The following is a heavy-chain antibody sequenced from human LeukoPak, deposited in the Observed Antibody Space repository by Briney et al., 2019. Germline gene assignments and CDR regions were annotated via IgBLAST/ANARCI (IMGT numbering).Heavy chain of an antibody. V-gene: IGHV4-34*01. D-gene: IGHD3-16*01. J-gene: IGHJ6*03. Sequence: SETLSLTCAVSGGSFSEYYWIWMRQSPGKGLEWIGQINHSGSANYNPSLKSRITISVDSSRNQFSLELTSVTAADTAVYYCARQGASFRDDVWGYYYMDVWGRGTTVIVSS. CDR1: GGSFSEYY. CDR2: INHSGSA. CDR3: ARQGASFRDDVWGYYYMDV.